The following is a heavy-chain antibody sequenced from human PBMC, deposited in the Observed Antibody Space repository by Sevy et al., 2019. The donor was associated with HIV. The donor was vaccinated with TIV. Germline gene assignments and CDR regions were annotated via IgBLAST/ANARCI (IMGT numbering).Heavy chain of an antibody. CDR2: ISSGGGTT. CDR3: VREFRATDY. V-gene: IGHV3-74*01. Sequence: GGSLRLSCAASGFTFSSHWMHWVRQGAGKGLVSVARISSGGGTTDYAAPVKGRFTISRDNAENTLYLQMHSLRAEDTGLYYCVREFRATDYWGQGTLVTVSS. J-gene: IGHJ4*02. CDR1: GFTFSSHW.